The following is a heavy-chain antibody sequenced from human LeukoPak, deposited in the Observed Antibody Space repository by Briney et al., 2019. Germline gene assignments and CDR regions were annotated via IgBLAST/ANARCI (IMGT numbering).Heavy chain of an antibody. V-gene: IGHV4-34*01. D-gene: IGHD3-9*01. J-gene: IGHJ5*02. CDR1: GGSFSGYY. CDR3: ARGSLRYFDWLPSNWFDP. Sequence: PSETLSLTCAVYGGSFSGYYWSWIRQPPGKGLEWIGEINHSGSTNYNPSLKSRVTISVDTSKNQFSLKLSSVTAADTAVYYCARGSLRYFDWLPSNWFDPWGQGTLVTVSS. CDR2: INHSGST.